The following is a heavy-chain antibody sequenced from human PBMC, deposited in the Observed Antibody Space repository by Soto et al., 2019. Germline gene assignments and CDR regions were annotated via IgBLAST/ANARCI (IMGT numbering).Heavy chain of an antibody. D-gene: IGHD3-3*01. Sequence: GGSLRLSCAASGFTFSSYWMSWVRQAPGKGLEWVANIKQDGSEKYYVDSVKGRFTISRENAKNSLYLQMNSLRAEDTAVYYCAREIGGAYYDFWSGYQNYMDVWGKGTTVTVSS. J-gene: IGHJ6*03. CDR2: IKQDGSEK. V-gene: IGHV3-7*01. CDR3: AREIGGAYYDFWSGYQNYMDV. CDR1: GFTFSSYW.